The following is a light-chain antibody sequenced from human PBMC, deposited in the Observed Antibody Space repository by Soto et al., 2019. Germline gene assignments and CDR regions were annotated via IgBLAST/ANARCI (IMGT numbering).Light chain of an antibody. CDR3: EPWDSSIHWV. CDR1: SGHSSYI. J-gene: IGLJ3*02. CDR2: LEGSGSY. V-gene: IGLV4-60*02. Sequence: QPVLTQSSSASASLGSSVKLTCTLSSGHSSYIIAWHQQQPGKAPRYLMKLEGSGSYNKGSGVPDRFSGSSSGADRYLTISNLLFEDEADYYCEPWDSSIHWVFGGGTKLTVL.